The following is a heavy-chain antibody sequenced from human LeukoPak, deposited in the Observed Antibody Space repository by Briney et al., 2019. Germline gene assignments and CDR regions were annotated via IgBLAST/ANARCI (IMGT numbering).Heavy chain of an antibody. J-gene: IGHJ4*02. Sequence: SETLSLTCTVSGGSISSGSYYWSWIRQPAGKGLEWIGRIYTSGSTNYNPSLKSRVTISVDTSKKQFSLKLSSVTAADTAVYYCARDSGYYGSGSLDYWGQGTLVTVSS. CDR1: GGSISSGSYY. V-gene: IGHV4-61*02. CDR3: ARDSGYYGSGSLDY. CDR2: IYTSGST. D-gene: IGHD3-10*01.